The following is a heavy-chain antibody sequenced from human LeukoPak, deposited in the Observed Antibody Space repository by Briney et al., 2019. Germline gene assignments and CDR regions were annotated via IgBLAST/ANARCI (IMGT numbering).Heavy chain of an antibody. CDR2: INHSGST. V-gene: IGHV4-34*01. J-gene: IGHJ4*02. D-gene: IGHD2-2*02. CDR1: GDSVSYNY. CDR3: ARGYRY. Sequence: SETLSLTCAVSGDSVSYNYWTWIRQPPGKGLEWIGEINHSGSTNYNPSLKSRVTISVDTSKNQFSLKLSSVTAADTAVYYCARGYRYWGQGTLVTVSS.